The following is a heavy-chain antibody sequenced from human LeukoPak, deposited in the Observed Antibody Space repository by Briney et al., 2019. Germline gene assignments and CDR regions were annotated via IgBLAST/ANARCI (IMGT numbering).Heavy chain of an antibody. V-gene: IGHV3-21*01. D-gene: IGHD1-26*01. J-gene: IGHJ4*02. CDR2: ISSSSSSYI. CDR1: GFTFSSYS. Sequence: GGSLRLSCAASGFTFSSYSMNWVRQAPGKGLEWVSSISSSSSSYIYYADSVKGRFTISRDNAKNSLYLQMNSLRAEDTAVYYCARIEWEGPHPTLNYWGQGTLVTVSS. CDR3: ARIEWEGPHPTLNY.